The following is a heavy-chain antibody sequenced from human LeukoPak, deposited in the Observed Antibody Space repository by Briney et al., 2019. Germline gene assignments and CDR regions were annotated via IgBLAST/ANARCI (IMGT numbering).Heavy chain of an antibody. Sequence: PGRSLRLSCAASGFTFSDYGIHWVRQAPGQGLEWVALIWYDGSKKYYADSVKGRFTISRHNTKNTLYLQLNSLRADDTAVYYRARAHSSSSTFDLWGQGTLVTVSS. V-gene: IGHV3-33*01. CDR1: GFTFSDYG. J-gene: IGHJ4*02. CDR2: IWYDGSKK. CDR3: ARAHSSSSTFDL. D-gene: IGHD6-6*01.